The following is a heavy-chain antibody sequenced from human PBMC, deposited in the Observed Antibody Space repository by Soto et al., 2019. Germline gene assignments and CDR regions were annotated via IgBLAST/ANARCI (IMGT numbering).Heavy chain of an antibody. CDR1: GFTFSSYS. V-gene: IGHV3-48*02. D-gene: IGHD3-22*01. CDR2: ISRSSSTI. J-gene: IGHJ4*02. Sequence: EVQLVESGGGLVQPGGSLRLSCAASGFTFSSYSMIWVRQAPGKGLEWVSYISRSSSTIYYADSVKGRLTISRDNAKNSLYLQMHSLRDEDTAMYYCARGGSSGYRFFDYWGQGTLVTVSS. CDR3: ARGGSSGYRFFDY.